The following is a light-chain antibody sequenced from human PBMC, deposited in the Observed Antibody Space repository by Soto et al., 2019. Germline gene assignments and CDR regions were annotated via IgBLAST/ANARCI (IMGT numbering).Light chain of an antibody. CDR1: RDISTY. J-gene: IGKJ1*01. Sequence: DLQMTQTSSSLSASVEDRVIITFRASRDISTYLNWYQQKPGKAPKLLIYAASSVQSGVPSRFSGSGSGTDFTLTISSLQPEDFATYYCQQSFSTPWTFGQGTKVDIK. CDR2: AAS. V-gene: IGKV1-39*01. CDR3: QQSFSTPWT.